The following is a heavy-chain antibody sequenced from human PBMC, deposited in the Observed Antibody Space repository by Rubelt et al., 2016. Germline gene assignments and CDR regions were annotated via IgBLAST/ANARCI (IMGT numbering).Heavy chain of an antibody. V-gene: IGHV4-61*05. D-gene: IGHD3-16*01. Sequence: QLHLQESGPGLVKPSETLSLTCIVSGGSISSSTYYWGWIRQPPGKGLEWIGYIYYTGSPTYNTSLKSRVTISVDNSKNQFSLKLSSVTGADTAVYDGASANDYVWGSPDSWGQGTLVTVSS. CDR2: IYYTGSP. CDR1: GGSISSSTYY. J-gene: IGHJ4*02. CDR3: ASANDYVWGSPDS.